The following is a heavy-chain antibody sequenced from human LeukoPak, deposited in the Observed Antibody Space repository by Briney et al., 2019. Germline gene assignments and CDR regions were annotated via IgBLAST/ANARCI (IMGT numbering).Heavy chain of an antibody. CDR3: AREDYGSGSYYPGIDY. CDR1: GGTFSSYA. CDR2: IIPILGIA. J-gene: IGHJ4*02. Sequence: GAPVKVSCKASGGTFSSYAISWVRQAPGQGLEWMGRIIPILGIANYAQKFQGRVTITADKSTSTAYMELSSLRSEDTAAYYCAREDYGSGSYYPGIDYWGQGTLVTVSS. D-gene: IGHD3-10*01. V-gene: IGHV1-69*04.